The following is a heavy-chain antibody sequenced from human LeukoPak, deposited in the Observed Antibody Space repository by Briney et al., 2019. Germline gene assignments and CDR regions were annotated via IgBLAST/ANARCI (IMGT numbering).Heavy chain of an antibody. CDR2: IYYSGSA. V-gene: IGHV4-39*01. Sequence: SETPSPTCTVSGGSISSSSYYWGWIRQPPGKGLEWIGSIYYSGSAYYNPSLKSRVTISVDTSKNQFSLKLSSVTAADTAVYYCARKMEGARKWFDPWGQGTLVTVSS. CDR3: ARKMEGARKWFDP. CDR1: GGSISSSSYY. J-gene: IGHJ5*02. D-gene: IGHD1-26*01.